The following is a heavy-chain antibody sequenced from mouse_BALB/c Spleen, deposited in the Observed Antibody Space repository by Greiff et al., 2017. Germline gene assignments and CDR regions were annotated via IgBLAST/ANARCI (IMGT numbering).Heavy chain of an antibody. J-gene: IGHJ2*01. Sequence: VQLQQSGAELVKPGASVKLSCKASGYTFTSYWMHWVKQRPGQGLEWIGEIDPSDSYTNYNQKFKGKATLTVDKSSSTAYMQLSSLTSEDSAVYYCARRGYWGQGTTLTVSS. CDR2: IDPSDSYT. V-gene: IGHV1-69*02. CDR3: ARRGY. CDR1: GYTFTSYW.